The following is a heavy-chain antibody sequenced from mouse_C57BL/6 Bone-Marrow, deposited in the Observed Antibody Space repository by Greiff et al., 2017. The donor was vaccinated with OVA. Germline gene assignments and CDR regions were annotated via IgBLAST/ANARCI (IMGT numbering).Heavy chain of an antibody. CDR3: ARRTPHLGHPYYFDY. V-gene: IGHV1-19*01. CDR1: GYTFTDYY. J-gene: IGHJ2*01. CDR2: INPYNGGT. Sequence: EVQLQQSGPVLVKPGASVKMSCKASGYTFTDYYMNWVKQSHGKSLEWIGVINPYNGGTSYNQKFKGKATLTVDKSSSTAYMELNSLTSEDSAVYYCARRTPHLGHPYYFDYWGQGTTLTVSS. D-gene: IGHD3-3*01.